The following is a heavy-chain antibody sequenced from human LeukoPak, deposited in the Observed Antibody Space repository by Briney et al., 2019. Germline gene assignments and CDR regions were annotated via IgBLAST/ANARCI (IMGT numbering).Heavy chain of an antibody. CDR3: ARDPDYGGYVPYVARNYYYYYGMDV. J-gene: IGHJ6*02. Sequence: GGSLRLSCVASGFSFSSYNMNWVRQAPGKGLEWVSSISRSASNIYYADSVKGRFTISRDNAKNSFYLQMNSLRAEDTAVYYCARDPDYGGYVPYVARNYYYYYGMDVWGQGTTVTVSS. D-gene: IGHD4-17*01. CDR2: ISRSASNI. CDR1: GFSFSSYN. V-gene: IGHV3-21*01.